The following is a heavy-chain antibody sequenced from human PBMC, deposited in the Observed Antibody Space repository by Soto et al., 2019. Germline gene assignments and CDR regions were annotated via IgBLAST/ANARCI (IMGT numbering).Heavy chain of an antibody. J-gene: IGHJ4*02. CDR2: IYPGDSET. V-gene: IGHV5-51*01. CDR3: ARQYSAFDY. CDR1: GYTFSTYW. D-gene: IGHD4-4*01. Sequence: GESLKISCKGSGYTFSTYWIAWVRQMPGKGLEWMGIIYPGDSETRYSPSFQGQVTISADKSINTVYLQWSSLKASDTAIYYCARQYSAFDYWGQGTLVTVSS.